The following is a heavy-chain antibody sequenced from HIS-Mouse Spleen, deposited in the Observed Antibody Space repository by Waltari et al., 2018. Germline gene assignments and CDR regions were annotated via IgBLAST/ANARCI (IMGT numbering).Heavy chain of an antibody. Sequence: QVQLVQSGAEVKKPGASVKVSCKASGYTFTGYYMHWVRQAPGQGLEWMGWINPNSGGPNYAQKFQGRVTMTRDTSISTAYMELSRLRSDDTAVYYCARDFWGSLRAFDIWGQGTMVTVSS. CDR3: ARDFWGSLRAFDI. J-gene: IGHJ3*02. CDR1: GYTFTGYY. V-gene: IGHV1-2*02. D-gene: IGHD7-27*01. CDR2: INPNSGGP.